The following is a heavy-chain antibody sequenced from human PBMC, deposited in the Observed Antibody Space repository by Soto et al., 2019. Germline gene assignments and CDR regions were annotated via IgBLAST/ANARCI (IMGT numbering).Heavy chain of an antibody. CDR1: GGSISSGGYY. CDR2: IYYSGST. J-gene: IGHJ1*01. V-gene: IGHV4-31*03. CDR3: AIYDSSGARGFQH. Sequence: QVQLQESGPGLVKPSQTLSLPCTVSGGSISSGGYYWSWIRQHPGKGLEWIGYIYYSGSTYYNPSIKSRVTISVDTSKNQFSLKLSSVTAADTAVYYCAIYDSSGARGFQHWGQGTLVTVSS. D-gene: IGHD3-22*01.